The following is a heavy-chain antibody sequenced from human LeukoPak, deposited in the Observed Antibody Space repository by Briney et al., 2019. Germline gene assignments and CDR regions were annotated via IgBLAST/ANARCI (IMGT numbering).Heavy chain of an antibody. CDR3: ARDPQYYDFWSGFDI. CDR2: IRYDGSNK. Sequence: GGSLRLSCAASGFTFSSYGMHWVRQAPGKGLEWVAFIRYDGSNKYYADSVKGRFTISRDNAKNSLYLQMNSLRAEDTAVYYCARDPQYYDFWSGFDIWGQGTMVTVSS. D-gene: IGHD3-3*01. CDR1: GFTFSSYG. J-gene: IGHJ3*02. V-gene: IGHV3-30*02.